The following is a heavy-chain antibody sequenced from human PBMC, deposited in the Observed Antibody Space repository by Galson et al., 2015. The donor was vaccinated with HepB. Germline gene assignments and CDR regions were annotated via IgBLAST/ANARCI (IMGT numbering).Heavy chain of an antibody. CDR3: ARDFDYYSREWYFDL. Sequence: LSLTCTVSGGSISSYYWSWIRQPAGKGLEWIGRIYTSGSTNYNPSLKSRVTMSVDTSKNQFSLKLSSVTAADTAVYYCARDFDYYSREWYFDLWGRGTLVTVSS. D-gene: IGHD3-22*01. CDR1: GGSISSYY. CDR2: IYTSGST. V-gene: IGHV4-4*07. J-gene: IGHJ2*01.